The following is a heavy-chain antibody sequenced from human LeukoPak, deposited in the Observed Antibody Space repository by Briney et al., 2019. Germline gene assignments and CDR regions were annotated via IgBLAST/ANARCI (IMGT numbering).Heavy chain of an antibody. Sequence: SETLSLTCAVSGGSISSGGYSWSWIRQPPGKGLEWIGYIYHSGSTYYNPSLESRVTISVDRSKNQFSLKLSSVTAADTAVYYCARVLLWSGENAFDIWGQGTMVTVSS. D-gene: IGHD3-10*01. J-gene: IGHJ3*02. CDR2: IYHSGST. CDR1: GGSISSGGYS. V-gene: IGHV4-30-2*01. CDR3: ARVLLWSGENAFDI.